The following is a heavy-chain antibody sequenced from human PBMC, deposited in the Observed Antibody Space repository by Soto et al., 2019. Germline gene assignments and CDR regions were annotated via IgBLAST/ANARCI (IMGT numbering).Heavy chain of an antibody. D-gene: IGHD1-26*01. Sequence: SVKVSCKVSGYTLTELSMHWVRQAPGKGLEWMGGFDPEDGETIYAQKFQGRVTMTEDTSTDTAYMELSSLRSEDTAVYYCATGLRGATYYYYYGMDVWGQGTTVTVSS. V-gene: IGHV1-24*01. CDR1: GYTLTELS. J-gene: IGHJ6*02. CDR2: FDPEDGET. CDR3: ATGLRGATYYYYYGMDV.